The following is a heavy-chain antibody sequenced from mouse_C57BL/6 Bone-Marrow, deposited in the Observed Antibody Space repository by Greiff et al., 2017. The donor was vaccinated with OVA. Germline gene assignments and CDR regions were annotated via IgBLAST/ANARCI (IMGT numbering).Heavy chain of an antibody. CDR3: ARILIYYYGSSFYWYFDV. J-gene: IGHJ1*03. Sequence: EVKVVESEGGLVQPGSSMKLSCTASGFTFSDYYMAWVRQVPEKGLEWVANINYDGSSTYYLDSLKSRFIISRDNAKNILYLQMSSLKSEDTATYYCARILIYYYGSSFYWYFDVWGTGTTVTVSS. CDR2: INYDGSST. CDR1: GFTFSDYY. V-gene: IGHV5-16*01. D-gene: IGHD1-1*01.